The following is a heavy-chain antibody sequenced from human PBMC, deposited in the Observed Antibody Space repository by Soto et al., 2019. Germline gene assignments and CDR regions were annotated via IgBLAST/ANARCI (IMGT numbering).Heavy chain of an antibody. CDR3: AKYLENGDTRTYWFDQ. CDR1: GFTFSDYY. J-gene: IGHJ5*02. V-gene: IGHV3-11*01. D-gene: IGHD2-21*02. Sequence: GGSLRLSCAASGFTFSDYYMSWIRQAPGKGLEWVSYISYSGNTIYYADSVKGRFPISRDHAKDSMDLRMNSLRGEDSAVYSCAKYLENGDTRTYWFDQWGQGTLVTISS. CDR2: ISYSGNTI.